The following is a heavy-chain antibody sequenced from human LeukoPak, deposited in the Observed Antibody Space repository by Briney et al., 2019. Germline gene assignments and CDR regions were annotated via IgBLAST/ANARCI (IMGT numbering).Heavy chain of an antibody. V-gene: IGHV4-4*02. D-gene: IGHD1-26*01. Sequence: SGTLSLTCAVSGGSISSSNWWSWVRQPPGKGLEWIGEIYHSGSTNYNPSLKSRVTISVDKSKNQFSLKLSSVTAADTAVYYCARVPLSIVGANWGIGAFDIWGQGTMVTVSS. CDR2: IYHSGST. CDR1: GGSISSSNW. J-gene: IGHJ3*02. CDR3: ARVPLSIVGANWGIGAFDI.